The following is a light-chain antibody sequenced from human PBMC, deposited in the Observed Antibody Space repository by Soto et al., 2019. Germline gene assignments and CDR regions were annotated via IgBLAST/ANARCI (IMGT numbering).Light chain of an antibody. CDR1: QSLVYSDGNTY. J-gene: IGKJ1*01. Sequence: EGVMTQSPLSLPVTLGQAASISCRSSQSLVYSDGNTYLSWLQQRPGQSPRRLIYKVSNRDSGVQERFSGSGSGTDFTLKISRVEAEDVGVYYCMQGTNWPWTFGQGTKVEIK. V-gene: IGKV2-30*01. CDR2: KVS. CDR3: MQGTNWPWT.